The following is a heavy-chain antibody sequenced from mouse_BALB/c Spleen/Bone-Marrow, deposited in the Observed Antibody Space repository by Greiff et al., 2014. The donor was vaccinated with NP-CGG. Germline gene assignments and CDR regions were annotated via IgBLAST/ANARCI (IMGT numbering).Heavy chain of an antibody. Sequence: LVESGPELVKPGASVKMSCKASGYTFTDYIISWVKQRVGQGLEWIGEIYPGTGSTYYNEKFKGKATLTADKSSNIAYMQLSSLTSEDSAFYFCARRKNVWFAYWGQGTLVTVSA. CDR1: GYTFTDYI. V-gene: IGHV1-77*01. CDR3: ARRKNVWFAY. CDR2: IYPGTGST. J-gene: IGHJ3*01.